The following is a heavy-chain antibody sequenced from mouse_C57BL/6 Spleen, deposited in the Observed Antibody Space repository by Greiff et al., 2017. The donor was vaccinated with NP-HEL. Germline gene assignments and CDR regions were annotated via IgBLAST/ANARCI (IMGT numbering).Heavy chain of an antibody. CDR3: ARSGYGYDGGRYAMGY. D-gene: IGHD2-2*01. J-gene: IGHJ4*01. Sequence: VQLQQPGAELVMPGASVKLSCKASGYTFTSYWMHWVKQRPGQGLEWIGEIDPSDSYTNYNQKFKGKSTLTVDKSSSTAYMQLSSLTSEDSAVYYCARSGYGYDGGRYAMGYRGHGTSVTVSS. CDR1: GYTFTSYW. CDR2: IDPSDSYT. V-gene: IGHV1-69*01.